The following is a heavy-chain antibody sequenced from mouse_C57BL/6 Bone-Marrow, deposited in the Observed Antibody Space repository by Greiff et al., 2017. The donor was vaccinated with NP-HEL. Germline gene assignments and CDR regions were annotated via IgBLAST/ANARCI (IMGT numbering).Heavy chain of an antibody. V-gene: IGHV3-6*01. Sequence: DVKLQESGPGLVKPSQSLSLTCSVTGYSITSGYYWNWIRQFPGNKLEWMGYISYDGSNNYNPSLKNRISITRDTSKNQFFLKLNSVTTEDTATYYCARDLTGTSYFDYWGQGTTLTVSS. D-gene: IGHD4-1*01. J-gene: IGHJ2*01. CDR1: GYSITSGYY. CDR2: ISYDGSN. CDR3: ARDLTGTSYFDY.